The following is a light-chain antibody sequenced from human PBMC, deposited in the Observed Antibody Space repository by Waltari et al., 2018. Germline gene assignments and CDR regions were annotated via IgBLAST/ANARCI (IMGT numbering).Light chain of an antibody. V-gene: IGKV1-5*03. J-gene: IGKJ4*01. CDR1: QSVSNW. CDR2: KTS. Sequence: DIQMTQSPSTLSASVGDSVTIPRRASQSVSNWLAWYQQKPGKAPKLPIYKTSNLESGGASMCSGSGSGAEFTLTISSLQPDDFATYYWQQYASNPLTFGGGTKVEV. CDR3: QQYASNPLT.